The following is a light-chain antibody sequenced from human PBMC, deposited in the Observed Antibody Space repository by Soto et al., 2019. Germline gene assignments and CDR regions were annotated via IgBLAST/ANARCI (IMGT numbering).Light chain of an antibody. CDR1: QSVGSN. CDR3: QQYDNLPLT. V-gene: IGKV3-15*01. Sequence: ERVMPPSPATLSVSPVARATLSCRASQSVGSNLAWYQQKPGQAPRLLIFGASSRATGVPARFSGSGSGTEFTLTINSLQSEDFAVYFGQQYDNLPLTFGPGTKVDIK. J-gene: IGKJ3*01. CDR2: GAS.